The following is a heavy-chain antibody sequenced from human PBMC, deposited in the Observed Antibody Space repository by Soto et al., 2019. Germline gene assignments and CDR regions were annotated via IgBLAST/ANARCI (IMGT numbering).Heavy chain of an antibody. CDR2: ISYDGSNK. J-gene: IGHJ4*02. Sequence: GGSLRLSCAASGFTFSSYAMHWVRQAPGKGLEWVAVISYDGSNKYYADSVKGRFTISRDNSKNTLYLQMNSLRAEDTAVYYCARVRGGSYRPFDYWGQGTLVTVSS. CDR3: ARVRGGSYRPFDY. V-gene: IGHV3-30-3*01. D-gene: IGHD1-26*01. CDR1: GFTFSSYA.